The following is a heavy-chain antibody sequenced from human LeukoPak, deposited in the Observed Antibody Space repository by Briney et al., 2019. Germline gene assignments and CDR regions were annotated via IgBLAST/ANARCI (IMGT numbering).Heavy chain of an antibody. V-gene: IGHV1-46*01. CDR1: GFTFTSYY. D-gene: IGHD1-26*01. Sequence: ASVKVSCKASGFTFTSYYMHWVRQAPGQGLEWMGIINPSGGSTSYPQKFQGRVTMTRDTSTSTVYMELSSLRSEDTAVYYCARGGGSYPLEYWGQGTLVTVSS. J-gene: IGHJ4*02. CDR2: INPSGGST. CDR3: ARGGGSYPLEY.